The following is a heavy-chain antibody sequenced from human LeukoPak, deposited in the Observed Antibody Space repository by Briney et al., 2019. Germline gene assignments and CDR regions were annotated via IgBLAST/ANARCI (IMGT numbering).Heavy chain of an antibody. CDR1: GFTVTTNY. CDR2: IYTGGST. J-gene: IGHJ4*02. V-gene: IGHV3-53*05. CDR3: AKDPHSSSWYYFDS. D-gene: IGHD6-13*01. Sequence: GGSLRLSCAASGFTVTTNYMSWVRQAPGKGLEWVSVIYTGGSTYYADSVKDRFTISRDNSKNTLYLQMNSLRAEDTAFYYCAKDPHSSSWYYFDSWGQGTLVTVSS.